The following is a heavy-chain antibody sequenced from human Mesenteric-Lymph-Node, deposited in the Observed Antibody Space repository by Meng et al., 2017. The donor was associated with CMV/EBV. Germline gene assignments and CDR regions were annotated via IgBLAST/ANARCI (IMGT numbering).Heavy chain of an antibody. V-gene: IGHV1-69*10. CDR2: IIPILGIA. CDR3: ARVPTRDYDFWSGIDP. CDR1: GGTFSSYA. J-gene: IGHJ5*02. Sequence: SVKVSCKASGGTFSSYAISWVRQAPGQGLEWMGGIIPILGIANYAQKFQGRVTITADESTSTAYMELSSLRSEDTAVYYCARVPTRDYDFWSGIDPWGQGTLVTVSS. D-gene: IGHD3-3*01.